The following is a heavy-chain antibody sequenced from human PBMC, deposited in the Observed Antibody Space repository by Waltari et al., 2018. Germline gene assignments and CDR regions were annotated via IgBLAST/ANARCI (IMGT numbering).Heavy chain of an antibody. CDR3: ASGWYYFGY. J-gene: IGHJ4*02. Sequence: EVQLVESGGGLVQPGGSLRLSCAASAFTFSGYEMNWVRQAPGKGMEGISYMRTSGNTIYYADSVKGRFTMSRDNAKKALYLQMNSLRAEDTAIYYCASGWYYFGYWGQGTLVTVSS. V-gene: IGHV3-48*03. D-gene: IGHD6-19*01. CDR2: MRTSGNTI. CDR1: AFTFSGYE.